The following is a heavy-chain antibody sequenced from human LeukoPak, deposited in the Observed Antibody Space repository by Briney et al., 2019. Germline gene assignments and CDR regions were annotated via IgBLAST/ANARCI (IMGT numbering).Heavy chain of an antibody. D-gene: IGHD2-15*01. CDR3: ARSFCSGGYCYHYFDY. J-gene: IGHJ4*02. V-gene: IGHV3-20*04. CDR2: VTWNGAGF. Sequence: GGSLRLSCAASGFSFSDHGMSWVRRAPGKGLEWICGVTWNGAGFGYADSVKGRFTISRDNAKNSLYLQMNSLRAEDTAVYYCARSFCSGGYCYHYFDYWGQGTLVTVSS. CDR1: GFSFSDHG.